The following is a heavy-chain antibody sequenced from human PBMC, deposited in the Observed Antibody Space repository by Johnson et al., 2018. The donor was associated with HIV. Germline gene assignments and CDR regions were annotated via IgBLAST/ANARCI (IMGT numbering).Heavy chain of an antibody. CDR1: GFTFSSYD. CDR3: ARANDLSAFDI. CDR2: IGTAGDT. J-gene: IGHJ3*02. D-gene: IGHD1-1*01. V-gene: IGHV3-13*01. Sequence: EKLVESGGGVVQPGRSLRLSCAASGFTFSSYDMHWVRQATGKGLEWVSAIGTAGDTYYPGSVKGRFTISRENAKNSLYLQMNSLRAGDTAVYYCARANDLSAFDIWGQGTMVTVSS.